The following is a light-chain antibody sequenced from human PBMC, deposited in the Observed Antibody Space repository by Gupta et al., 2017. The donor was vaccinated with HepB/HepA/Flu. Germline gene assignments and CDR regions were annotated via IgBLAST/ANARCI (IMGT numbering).Light chain of an antibody. CDR2: DAS. V-gene: IGKV3-11*01. CDR3: QQRSNWPPA. J-gene: IGKJ5*01. Sequence: EIVLPQSPATLSLSPGERATLSCRASQSVSSYLAWYQQKPGQAPRLLIYDASNRATGSPARFSGSGSCTDFTLTISSLEPEEFSVYYCQQRSNWPPAFGQGTRLEIK. CDR1: QSVSSY.